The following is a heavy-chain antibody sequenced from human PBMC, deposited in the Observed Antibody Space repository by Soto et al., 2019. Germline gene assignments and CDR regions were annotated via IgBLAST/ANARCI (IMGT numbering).Heavy chain of an antibody. D-gene: IGHD6-19*01. CDR1: GFTFSSYS. V-gene: IGHV3-48*02. CDR2: ISSRSSTI. CDR3: ARDSQGLVPRMDV. J-gene: IGHJ6*01. Sequence: PGGSLRLSFAASGFTFSSYSMIWVRQAPGKGLEWVSYISSRSSTIYYADSVKGRFTISRDNAKNSMYMQMNRLREEDTAVYYCARDSQGLVPRMDVWGQGTTVTVSS.